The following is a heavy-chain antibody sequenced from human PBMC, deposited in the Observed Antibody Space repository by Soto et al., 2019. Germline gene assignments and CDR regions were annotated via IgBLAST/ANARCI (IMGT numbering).Heavy chain of an antibody. Sequence: QVQLVQSGAEVKKPGASVKVSCKASGFTFSAYYIYWVRQAPGQGLEWIGWINPNSGGTNNAQKFRGRVTMTRDTSTRTVYMELSALIPDVAARYYSATSRLDEDSSSWRSAYYGMDVWGQGTTVTASS. CDR3: ATSRLDEDSSSWRSAYYGMDV. J-gene: IGHJ6*01. V-gene: IGHV1-2*02. D-gene: IGHD6-13*01. CDR2: INPNSGGT. CDR1: GFTFSAYY.